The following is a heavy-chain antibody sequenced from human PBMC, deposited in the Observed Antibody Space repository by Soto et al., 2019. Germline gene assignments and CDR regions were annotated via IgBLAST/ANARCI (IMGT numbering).Heavy chain of an antibody. CDR1: SHTFISYG. V-gene: IGHV1-18*01. CDR3: TTPVLDY. D-gene: IGHD2-15*01. Sequence: QVQLVQSGAEVKKPGASVKVSCKASSHTFISYGINWVRQAPGQGLEWMGWISDYDGYTTYAQKLQGRVTMTTDTSTSTVYMELRSLKSDDTAVYYCTTPVLDYRGQGTLVTVSS. CDR2: ISDYDGYT. J-gene: IGHJ4*02.